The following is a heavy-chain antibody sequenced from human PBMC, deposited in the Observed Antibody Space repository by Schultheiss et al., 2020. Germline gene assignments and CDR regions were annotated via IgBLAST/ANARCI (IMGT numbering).Heavy chain of an antibody. Sequence: SVKVSCKASGGTFSSYAISWVRQATGQVLEWMGGIIPIFGTANYAQKFQGRVTITADESTSTAYMELSSLRSEDTAVYYCVRGRGGVEMATEDAFDIWGQGIMVTVSS. J-gene: IGHJ3*02. D-gene: IGHD5-24*01. CDR1: GGTFSSYA. V-gene: IGHV1-69*13. CDR3: VRGRGGVEMATEDAFDI. CDR2: IIPIFGTA.